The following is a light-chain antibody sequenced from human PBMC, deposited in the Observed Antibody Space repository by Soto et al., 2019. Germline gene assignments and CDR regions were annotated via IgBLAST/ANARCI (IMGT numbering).Light chain of an antibody. CDR3: CSYAGGSTPWV. CDR1: SSDVGSYNL. CDR2: EVT. V-gene: IGLV2-23*02. Sequence: QSALTQPASVSGSPGQSIAISCTGTSSDVGSYNLVSWYQHHPGKAPKLMIYEVTKRPSGVSDRFFASKSGNTASLTISGLQAEDEADYFCCSYAGGSTPWVFGGGTKLTV. J-gene: IGLJ3*02.